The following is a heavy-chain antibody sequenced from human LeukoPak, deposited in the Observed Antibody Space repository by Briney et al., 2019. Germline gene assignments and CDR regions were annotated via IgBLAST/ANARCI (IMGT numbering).Heavy chain of an antibody. V-gene: IGHV1-24*01. D-gene: IGHD4-17*01. CDR1: GYTLTELS. J-gene: IGHJ4*02. CDR3: ATFGDYLYQNFDY. Sequence: APVKVSCKVSGYTLTELSMHWVRQAPGKGLEWMGGFDPEDGETIYAQKFQGRVTMTEDTSTDTAYMELSNLRSEDTAVYYCATFGDYLYQNFDYWGQGTLVTVSS. CDR2: FDPEDGET.